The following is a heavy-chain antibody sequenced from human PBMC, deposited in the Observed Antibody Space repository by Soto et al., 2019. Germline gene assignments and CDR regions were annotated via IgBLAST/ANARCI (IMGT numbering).Heavy chain of an antibody. CDR1: GYTLTELS. V-gene: IGHV1-24*01. J-gene: IGHJ6*02. Sequence: ASVKVSCKVSGYTLTELSMHWVRQAPGKGLEWMGGFDPEDGETIYAQKFQGRVTMTEDTSTDTAYMELSSLRSEDTAVYYCAAAPTVTTTARYYYYYGMDVWGQGTTVTVSS. CDR3: AAAPTVTTTARYYYYYGMDV. D-gene: IGHD4-17*01. CDR2: FDPEDGET.